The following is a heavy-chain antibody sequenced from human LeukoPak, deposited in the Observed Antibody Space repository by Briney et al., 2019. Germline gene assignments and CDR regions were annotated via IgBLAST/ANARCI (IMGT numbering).Heavy chain of an antibody. Sequence: GGSLRLSCAASGFTFSNYAMSWVRQAPGKGLEWVSGISSSGGSIYYADSVKGRFTISRDNAKNSLYLQMNSLRAEDTAVYYCARTYYYDSSGYSDWGQGTLVTVSS. J-gene: IGHJ4*02. CDR1: GFTFSNYA. V-gene: IGHV3-23*01. D-gene: IGHD3-22*01. CDR3: ARTYYYDSSGYSD. CDR2: ISSSGGSI.